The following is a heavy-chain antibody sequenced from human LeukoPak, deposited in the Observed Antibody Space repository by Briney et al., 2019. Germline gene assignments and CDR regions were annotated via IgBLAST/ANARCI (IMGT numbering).Heavy chain of an antibody. D-gene: IGHD1-26*01. CDR2: IYYSGST. CDR3: ARAPAISGSFDY. Sequence: SQTLSLTCTVSGGSISSGGYYWSWIRQHPGKGLEWIGYIYYSGSTYYNPSLKSRVTISVDTSKNQFSLKLSSVTAADTAVYYCARAPAISGSFDYWGQGTLSPSPQ. CDR1: GGSISSGGYY. V-gene: IGHV4-31*03. J-gene: IGHJ4*02.